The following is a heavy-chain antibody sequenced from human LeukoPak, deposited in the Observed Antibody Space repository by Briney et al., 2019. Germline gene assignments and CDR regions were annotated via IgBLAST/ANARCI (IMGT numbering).Heavy chain of an antibody. J-gene: IGHJ4*02. Sequence: GGSLRLTCAASGFTFSSFWMNWVRQAPGRGLEWVANIKQDGSERNYVDSVKGRSTISRDNAKNSLFLQMNSLRVEDTAVYYCARGGTRGYSPVDYWGQGILVTVSS. CDR2: IKQDGSER. CDR1: GFTFSSFW. V-gene: IGHV3-7*03. D-gene: IGHD5-18*01. CDR3: ARGGTRGYSPVDY.